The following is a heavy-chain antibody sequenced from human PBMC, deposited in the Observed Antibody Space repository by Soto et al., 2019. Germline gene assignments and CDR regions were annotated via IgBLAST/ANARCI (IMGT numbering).Heavy chain of an antibody. D-gene: IGHD6-13*01. CDR1: GYTFTGCY. J-gene: IGHJ5*02. CDR2: INPNSGGT. CDR3: ARDSSSWYQSGGMPLILTNPNWFDP. V-gene: IGHV1-2*04. Sequence: GASVKVSCKASGYTFTGCYMHWVRQAPGQGLEWMGWINPNSGGTNYAQKFQGWVTMTRDTSISTAYMELSRLRSDDTAVYYCARDSSSWYQSGGMPLILTNPNWFDPWGQGTRVTVSS.